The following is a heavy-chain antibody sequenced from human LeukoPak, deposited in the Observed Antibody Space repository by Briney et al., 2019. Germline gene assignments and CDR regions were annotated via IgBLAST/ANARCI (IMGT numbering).Heavy chain of an antibody. D-gene: IGHD3-16*01. CDR3: TRGAGWLIDY. CDR1: DDSISDYY. J-gene: IGHJ4*02. V-gene: IGHV4-59*01. CDR2: IYNSGRS. Sequence: SETLSLTCTVSDDSISDYYRGWIRQPPGKGLEWIGYIYNSGRSTYNPSLKSRVTISADTSKNHFSLKLNSVTTADTAVYYCTRGAGWLIDYWGQGILVTVSS.